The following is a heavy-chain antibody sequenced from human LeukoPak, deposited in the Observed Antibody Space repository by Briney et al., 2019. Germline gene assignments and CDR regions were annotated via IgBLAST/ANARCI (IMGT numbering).Heavy chain of an antibody. Sequence: GGSLRLSCAASGFTFSDYYMSWIRQAPGKGLEWVSYISSSGSTIYYADSVKGRFTISRDNAKNSLYLQMNSLRAEDTAVYYCASTFWSGYYSDFNFDYWGQGTLVTVSS. V-gene: IGHV3-11*04. D-gene: IGHD3-3*01. CDR2: ISSSGSTI. CDR1: GFTFSDYY. J-gene: IGHJ4*02. CDR3: ASTFWSGYYSDFNFDY.